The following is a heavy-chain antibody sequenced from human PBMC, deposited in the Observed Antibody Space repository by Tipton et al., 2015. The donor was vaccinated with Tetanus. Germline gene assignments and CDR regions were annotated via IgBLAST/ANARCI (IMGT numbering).Heavy chain of an antibody. J-gene: IGHJ5*02. V-gene: IGHV3-23*01. CDR1: EFTFSSYS. CDR2: ISGSGGST. CDR3: ARETYYYDSSGVHNWFDP. D-gene: IGHD3-22*01. Sequence: SLRLSCAASEFTFSSYSMNWVRQAPGKGLEWVSAISGSGGSTYYADSVKDRFTISRDNSKNTLYLQMISLRVEDTAVYYCARETYYYDSSGVHNWFDPWGQGTLVTVSS.